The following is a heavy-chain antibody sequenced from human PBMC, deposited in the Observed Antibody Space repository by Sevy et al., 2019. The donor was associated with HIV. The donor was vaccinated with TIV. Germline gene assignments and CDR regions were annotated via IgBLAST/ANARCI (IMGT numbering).Heavy chain of an antibody. D-gene: IGHD3-22*01. CDR1: GFTFTSYA. J-gene: IGHJ5*01. CDR2: ISGSGQSS. V-gene: IGHV3-23*01. CDR3: AKDRIESSFSGSNWFDF. Sequence: GGSLRLSCAASGFTFTSYAMYWVRQAPGKGLEWVAAISGSGQSSFYADSVKGRFTVSRDRSKNTLFLQMDSLRVEDTALYYCAKDRIESSFSGSNWFDFWGQGTPVTVSS.